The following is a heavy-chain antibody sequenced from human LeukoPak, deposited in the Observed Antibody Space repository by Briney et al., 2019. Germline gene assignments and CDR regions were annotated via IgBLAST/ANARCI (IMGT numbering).Heavy chain of an antibody. CDR2: INHSGST. D-gene: IGHD3-3*01. J-gene: IGHJ6*02. CDR3: ARAPPHITIFGVVQYYYYYGMDV. V-gene: IGHV4-34*01. CDR1: GGSFSGYY. Sequence: PSETLSLICAVYGGSFSGYYWSWIRQPPGKGLEWIGEINHSGSTNYNPSLKSRVTISVDTSKNQFSLKLSSVTAADTAVYYCARAPPHITIFGVVQYYYYYGMDVWGQGTTVTVSS.